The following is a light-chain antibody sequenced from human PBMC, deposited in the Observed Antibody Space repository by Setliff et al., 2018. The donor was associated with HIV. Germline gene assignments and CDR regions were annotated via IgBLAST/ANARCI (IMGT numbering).Light chain of an antibody. Sequence: EIVLTQFPATLSLSPGERATLSCRTSQSINSQLAWYQHKTGQAPRLLIYDASYRAAGVPARFSGSGSGTDFTLTISSLEPEDFAVYYCQQREAYTFGQGTRLEIK. CDR1: QSINSQ. CDR3: QQREAYT. CDR2: DAS. J-gene: IGKJ5*01. V-gene: IGKV3-11*01.